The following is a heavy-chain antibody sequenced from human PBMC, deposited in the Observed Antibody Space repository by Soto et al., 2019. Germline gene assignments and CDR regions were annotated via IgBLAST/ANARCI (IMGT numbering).Heavy chain of an antibody. CDR3: ARAVPGDTIVATRNWFDP. CDR2: ISAYNGNT. CDR1: GYTFTSYG. V-gene: IGHV1-18*01. J-gene: IGHJ5*02. D-gene: IGHD5-12*01. Sequence: GASVKVSCKASGYTFTSYGISWVRQAPGQGLEWMGWISAYNGNTNYAQKLQGRVTMTTDTSTSTAYMELRSLRSDDTAVYYCARAVPGDTIVATRNWFDPWGRGTLVTVSS.